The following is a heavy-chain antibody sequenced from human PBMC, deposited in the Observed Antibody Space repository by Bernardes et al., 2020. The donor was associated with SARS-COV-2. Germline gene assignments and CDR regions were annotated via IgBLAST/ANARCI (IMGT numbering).Heavy chain of an antibody. CDR3: ARTVTAYYFDY. CDR2: IISNGGMT. Sequence: GGSLRLSCSASGFTFSTYAMHWVRQAPGKGLEYVSTIISNGGMTYYADSVKGRFTVSRDNSKNMLYLQLTSLRVEDTAVFYCARTVTAYYFDYWGRGTLVTVSS. D-gene: IGHD2-21*02. V-gene: IGHV3-64D*06. J-gene: IGHJ4*02. CDR1: GFTFSTYA.